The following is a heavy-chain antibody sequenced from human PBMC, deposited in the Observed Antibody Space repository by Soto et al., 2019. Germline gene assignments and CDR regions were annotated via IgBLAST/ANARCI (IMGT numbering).Heavy chain of an antibody. V-gene: IGHV3-33*01. CDR1: GFTFSSYG. CDR2: IWYDGSNK. D-gene: IGHD6-6*01. J-gene: IGHJ4*02. CDR3: ARARSARPSAPFDY. Sequence: GGSLRLSCAASGFTFSSYGMHWVRQAPGKGLEWVAVIWYDGSNKYYADSVKGRFTISRDNSKNTLYLQMNSLRAEDTAVYYCARARSARPSAPFDYWGQGPLVNVS.